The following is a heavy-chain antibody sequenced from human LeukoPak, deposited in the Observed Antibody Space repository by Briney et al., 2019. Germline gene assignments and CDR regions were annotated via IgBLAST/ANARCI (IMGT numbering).Heavy chain of an antibody. CDR3: ARGHPSGSGFLDV. Sequence: ASVKVSCKASGYTFTGYYMHWVRQAPGQGLEWMGWINPNSGGTNYAQKFQGRVTMTRDTSIGTAYMELSRLRSDDTAVYYCARGHPSGSGFLDVWGKGTTVTVSS. D-gene: IGHD6-19*01. V-gene: IGHV1-2*02. CDR2: INPNSGGT. J-gene: IGHJ6*04. CDR1: GYTFTGYY.